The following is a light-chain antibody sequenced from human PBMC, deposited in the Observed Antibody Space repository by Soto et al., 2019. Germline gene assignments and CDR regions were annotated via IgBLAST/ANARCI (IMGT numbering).Light chain of an antibody. J-gene: IGKJ3*01. Sequence: DIQMTQSPSTLSASVGDRVTITCRASQSISSWLAWYQQKPGKAPKLLIYDASSLESGVPSRFSGSGSGTEFTLTLSSLQPDDFATYYCQQFNCYSWGFTFGPGTKVDIK. CDR2: DAS. CDR3: QQFNCYSWGFT. CDR1: QSISSW. V-gene: IGKV1-5*01.